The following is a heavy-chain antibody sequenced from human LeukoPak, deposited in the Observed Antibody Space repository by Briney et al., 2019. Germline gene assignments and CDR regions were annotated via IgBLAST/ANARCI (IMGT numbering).Heavy chain of an antibody. J-gene: IGHJ5*02. D-gene: IGHD2-2*01. CDR2: IYPGDSDT. V-gene: IGHV5-51*01. CDR3: ARHKGGQLLIFDP. CDR1: GYSFTSYW. Sequence: GESLMISCKGSGYSFTSYWIGWVRQMPGKRLEWMGIIYPGDSDTRYSPSFQGQVTISADKSISTAYLQWSSLKASDTAMYYCARHKGGQLLIFDPWGQGTLVTVSS.